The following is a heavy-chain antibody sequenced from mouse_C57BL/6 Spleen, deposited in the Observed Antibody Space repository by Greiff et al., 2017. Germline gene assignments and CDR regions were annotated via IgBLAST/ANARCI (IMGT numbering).Heavy chain of an antibody. D-gene: IGHD2-3*01. CDR3: ARYYDGYPYYAMDY. CDR2: IYPGSGST. CDR1: GYTFTSYW. J-gene: IGHJ4*01. V-gene: IGHV1-55*01. Sequence: QVQLQQSGAELVKPGASVKMSCKASGYTFTSYWITWVKQRPGQGLEWIGDIYPGSGSTNYNEKFKSKATLTVDTSSSTAYMQLSSLTSEDSAVYYCARYYDGYPYYAMDYGGQGTSVTVSS.